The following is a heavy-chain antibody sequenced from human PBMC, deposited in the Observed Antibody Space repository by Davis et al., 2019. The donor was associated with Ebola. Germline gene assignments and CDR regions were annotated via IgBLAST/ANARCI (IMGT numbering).Heavy chain of an antibody. CDR2: IYYSGST. D-gene: IGHD2-21*02. CDR3: ATQGVVTAIPTAFDI. J-gene: IGHJ3*02. CDR1: GGSISSYY. Sequence: MPSETLSLTCTVSGGSISSYYWSWIRQPPGKGLEWIGYIYYSGSTNYNPSLKSRVTISVDTSKNQFSLKLSSVTAADTAVYYCATQGVVTAIPTAFDIWGQGTMVTVSS. V-gene: IGHV4-59*12.